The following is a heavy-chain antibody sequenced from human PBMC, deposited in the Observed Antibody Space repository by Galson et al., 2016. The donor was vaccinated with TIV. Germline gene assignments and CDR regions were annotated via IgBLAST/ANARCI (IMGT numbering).Heavy chain of an antibody. CDR3: ARSRLGREVDIFDVIVVAGWFDP. V-gene: IGHV1-8*01. CDR2: INPKTFNT. Sequence: SVKVSCKASGYTFSDYNINWVRQAPGKGLEWMGWINPKTFNTGSPQKFRGRLTMTRDTSISTAYMELRNLKSDDTAVYFCARSRLGREVDIFDVIVVAGWFDPWGQGTLVSVSS. J-gene: IGHJ5*02. CDR1: GYTFSDYN. D-gene: IGHD3-3*02.